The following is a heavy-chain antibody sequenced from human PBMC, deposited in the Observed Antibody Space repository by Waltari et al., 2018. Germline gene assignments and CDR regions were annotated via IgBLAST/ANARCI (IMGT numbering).Heavy chain of an antibody. J-gene: IGHJ4*02. V-gene: IGHV1-2*04. CDR2: INPKXGAT. CDR1: GYTFPDDH. Sequence: XQSGAEXTKPXASVKVSCXLSGYTFPDDHIHCVRQAPGQGLEWMGXINPKXGATYXAQTFQGWVTXTRDTSTSTVFMELSSLXSDDTAVYXCARRXCNGECYAPYIXWGQGTLVTVSS. D-gene: IGHD2-8*01. CDR3: ARRXCNGECYAPYIX.